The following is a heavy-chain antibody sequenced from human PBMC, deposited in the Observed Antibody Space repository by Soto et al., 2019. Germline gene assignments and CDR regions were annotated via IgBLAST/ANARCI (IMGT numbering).Heavy chain of an antibody. CDR3: AKDIGYCGGDCYSGDGMDV. Sequence: QVQLVESGGGVVQPGRSLRLSCAASGFTFSSYGMHWVRQAPGKGLEWVAVISYGGSNKYYADSVKGRFTISRDNSKNTLYLQMNSLRAEDTAVYYCAKDIGYCGGDCYSGDGMDVWGQGTTVTVSS. V-gene: IGHV3-30*18. CDR1: GFTFSSYG. J-gene: IGHJ6*02. CDR2: ISYGGSNK. D-gene: IGHD2-21*02.